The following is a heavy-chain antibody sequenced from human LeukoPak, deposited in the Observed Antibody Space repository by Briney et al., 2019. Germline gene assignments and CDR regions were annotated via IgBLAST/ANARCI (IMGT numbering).Heavy chain of an antibody. CDR2: ISGSGGST. CDR3: AKDLVSGSYPYYFDY. D-gene: IGHD1-26*01. CDR1: GFTFSSYA. Sequence: PGASLRLSCAASGFTFSSYAMSWVRQAPGKGLEWVSAISGSGGSTYYADSVKGRFTISRDNSKNTLYLQVNSLRAEDTAVYYCAKDLVSGSYPYYFDYWGQGTLVTVSS. V-gene: IGHV3-23*01. J-gene: IGHJ4*02.